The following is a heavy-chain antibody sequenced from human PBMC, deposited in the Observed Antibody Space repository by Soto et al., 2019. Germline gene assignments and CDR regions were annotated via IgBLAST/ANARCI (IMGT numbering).Heavy chain of an antibody. CDR2: IYHSGST. D-gene: IGHD3-16*01. CDR1: SGSISSSNW. V-gene: IGHV4-4*02. J-gene: IGHJ4*02. Sequence: SETLSLTCAVSSGSISSSNWWSWVRQPPGKGLEWIGEIYHSGSTNYNPSLKSRVTISVDKSKNQFSLKLSSVTAADTAVYYCARATNMITFGGVLLNYFAYWGQGTLVTVSS. CDR3: ARATNMITFGGVLLNYFAY.